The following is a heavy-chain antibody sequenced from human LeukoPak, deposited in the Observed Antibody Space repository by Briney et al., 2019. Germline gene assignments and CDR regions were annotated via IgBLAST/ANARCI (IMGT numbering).Heavy chain of an antibody. D-gene: IGHD4/OR15-4a*01. CDR2: IYQSGTT. CDR3: VRHDGRGGATMGAFDS. CDR1: GDSISSYNW. Sequence: SETLSLTCNVSGDSISSYNWWNWVRQPPGKGLEWIGEIYQSGTTNYNPSLKSRATISVDESKNQFSLQLNSVTAADTAVYYCVRHDGRGGATMGAFDSWGQGSLVTVSS. J-gene: IGHJ5*01. V-gene: IGHV4-4*02.